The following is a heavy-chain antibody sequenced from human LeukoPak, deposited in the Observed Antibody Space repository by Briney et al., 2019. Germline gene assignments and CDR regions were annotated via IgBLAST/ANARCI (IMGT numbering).Heavy chain of an antibody. Sequence: SETLSLTCAVYGGSFSGYYWSWIRQPPGKGLEWIGEINHSGSTNYNPSLKSRVTISVDTSKNQFSLKLSSVTAADTAVYYCARGGSSSSWYRYYYYYYYMDVWGKGTTVTVSS. CDR3: ARGGSSSSWYRYYYYYYYMDV. J-gene: IGHJ6*03. D-gene: IGHD6-13*01. V-gene: IGHV4-34*01. CDR1: GGSFSGYY. CDR2: INHSGST.